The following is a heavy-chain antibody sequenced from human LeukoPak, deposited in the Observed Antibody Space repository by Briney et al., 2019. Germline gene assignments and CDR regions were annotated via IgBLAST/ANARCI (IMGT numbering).Heavy chain of an antibody. CDR1: GGSISSYY. Sequence: SETLSLTCTVSGGSISSYYWSWIRQPAGKGLEWIGRIYTSGSTNYNPSLKSRITMSVDTSKNQFSLKLSSVTAADTAVYYCARDCSSTSCYRYYFDYWGQGTLVTVSS. CDR2: IYTSGST. V-gene: IGHV4-4*07. J-gene: IGHJ4*02. D-gene: IGHD2-2*01. CDR3: ARDCSSTSCYRYYFDY.